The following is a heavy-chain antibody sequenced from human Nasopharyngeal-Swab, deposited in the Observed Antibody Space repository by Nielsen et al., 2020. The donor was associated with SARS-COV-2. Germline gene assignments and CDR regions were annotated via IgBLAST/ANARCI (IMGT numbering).Heavy chain of an antibody. J-gene: IGHJ4*02. CDR2: IIPIFVTA. Sequence: SVKVSCKASGGTFSSYAISWVRQAPGQGLEWMGGIIPIFVTADYAQKFQDRVTITADESTSTAYMELSSLRSEDTAVYYCARSGYSNSDIDYWGQGTLVTVSS. V-gene: IGHV1-69*13. CDR1: GGTFSSYA. D-gene: IGHD6-6*01. CDR3: ARSGYSNSDIDY.